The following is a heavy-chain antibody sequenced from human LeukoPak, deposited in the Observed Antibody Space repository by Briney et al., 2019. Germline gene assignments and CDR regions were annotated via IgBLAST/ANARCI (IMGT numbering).Heavy chain of an antibody. CDR1: GGSISSGGYY. J-gene: IGHJ5*02. Sequence: SETQSLTCTVSGGSISSGGYYWSWIRQHPGKGLEWIGYIYYSGSTYYNPSLKSRVTISVDTSKNQFSLKLSSVTAADTAVYYCAREHSSSWIPGNWFDPWGQGTLVTVSS. CDR3: AREHSSSWIPGNWFDP. D-gene: IGHD6-13*01. CDR2: IYYSGST. V-gene: IGHV4-31*03.